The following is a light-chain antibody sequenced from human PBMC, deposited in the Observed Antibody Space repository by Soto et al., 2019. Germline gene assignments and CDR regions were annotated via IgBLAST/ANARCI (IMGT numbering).Light chain of an antibody. CDR3: ETWDSNTRV. Sequence: QPVLTQSSSASASLGSSVTLTCTLSSGHSSYIIAWHQQQTGKAPRYLMKAEGSGSYNKGSGVPDRFSGSSSGADHYLTISHLQSEDEADSSYETWDSNTRVLGGGSKLTVL. J-gene: IGLJ3*02. V-gene: IGLV4-60*03. CDR2: AEGSGSY. CDR1: SGHSSYI.